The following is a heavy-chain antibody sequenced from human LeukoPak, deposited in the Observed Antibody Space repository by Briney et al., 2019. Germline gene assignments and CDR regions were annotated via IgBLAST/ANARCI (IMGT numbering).Heavy chain of an antibody. CDR1: GFTFSSYE. D-gene: IGHD3-10*01. Sequence: GGSLRLSCAASGFTFSSYEMNWVRQAPGKGLEWVSYISSSGSTIYYADSVKGRFTISRDNAKNSLYLQMNSLRAEDTAVYYCARHGTPLRYGSGNYYKGAPFDYWGQGTLVTVSS. CDR3: ARHGTPLRYGSGNYYKGAPFDY. J-gene: IGHJ4*02. CDR2: ISSSGSTI. V-gene: IGHV3-48*03.